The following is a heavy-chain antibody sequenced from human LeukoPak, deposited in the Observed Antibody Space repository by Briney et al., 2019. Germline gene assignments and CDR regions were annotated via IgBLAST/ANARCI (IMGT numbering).Heavy chain of an antibody. CDR2: ISAYNGNT. D-gene: IGHD3-22*01. CDR1: GYTFTSYG. CDR3: ARSHYYDSSGSEADFDI. J-gene: IGHJ3*02. V-gene: IGHV1-18*01. Sequence: GASVKVSCKASGYTFTSYGISWVRQAPGQGLEWMGWISAYNGNTNYAQKLQGRVTTTTDTSTSTAYMELRSLRSDDTAVYYCARSHYYDSSGSEADFDIWGQGTMVTVSS.